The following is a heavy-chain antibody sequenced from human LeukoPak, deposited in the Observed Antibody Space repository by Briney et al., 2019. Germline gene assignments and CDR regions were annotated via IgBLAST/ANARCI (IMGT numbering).Heavy chain of an antibody. J-gene: IGHJ4*02. D-gene: IGHD2-15*01. Sequence: GESLRLACAASGFTFSSYGMHWVRQAPGKGLEWVAVIWYDGSNKYYADSVKGRFTISRDNSKNTLYLQMNSLRAEDTAVYYCARDQVAALRRGFHFDYWGQGTLVTVSS. CDR1: GFTFSSYG. CDR3: ARDQVAALRRGFHFDY. V-gene: IGHV3-33*01. CDR2: IWYDGSNK.